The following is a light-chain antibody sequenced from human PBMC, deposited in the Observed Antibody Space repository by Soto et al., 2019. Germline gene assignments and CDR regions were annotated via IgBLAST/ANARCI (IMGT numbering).Light chain of an antibody. CDR1: SSNIGRNF. V-gene: IGLV1-47*01. J-gene: IGLJ3*02. CDR3: ATWDASLSGWV. CDR2: KND. Sequence: QSVVRQPPSASGTPRQRVTVSCSGRSSNIGRNFVYWYQQFPGAAPKLLIFKNDQRPSGVPDRFSGSKSGTSASLAISGLRSEDEADYYCATWDASLSGWVLGGGAKRTVL.